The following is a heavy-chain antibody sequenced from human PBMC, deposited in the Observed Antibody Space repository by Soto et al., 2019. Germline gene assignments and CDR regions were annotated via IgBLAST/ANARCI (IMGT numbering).Heavy chain of an antibody. CDR1: GGSMSENDYY. V-gene: IGHV4-30-4*01. J-gene: IGHJ3*01. CDR3: ARGIVRGGLDL. Sequence: QVQLQEAGPGLVRPSQTLSLTCTVAGGSMSENDYYWSWLRQSPGQGLQWIGYIYDTWTTSYSPSLKSRVTMSADTSRNQFSLKLTSVTAADTALYFCARGIVRGGLDLWGQGTLVTVSS. CDR2: IYDTWTT. D-gene: IGHD3-10*02.